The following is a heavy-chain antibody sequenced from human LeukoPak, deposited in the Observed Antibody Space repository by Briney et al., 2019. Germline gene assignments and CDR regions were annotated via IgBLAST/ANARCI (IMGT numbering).Heavy chain of an antibody. CDR1: GGSISSYY. CDR3: ARGYYDYVWGSYRFDY. D-gene: IGHD3-16*02. V-gene: IGHV4-59*01. CDR2: IYYSGST. J-gene: IGHJ4*02. Sequence: SETLSLSCTVSGGSISSYYWSWIRQPPEKGLEWIGYIYYSGSTNYNPSLKSRVTISVDTSKNQFSLKLSSVTAADTAVYYCARGYYDYVWGSYRFDYWGQGTLVTVSS.